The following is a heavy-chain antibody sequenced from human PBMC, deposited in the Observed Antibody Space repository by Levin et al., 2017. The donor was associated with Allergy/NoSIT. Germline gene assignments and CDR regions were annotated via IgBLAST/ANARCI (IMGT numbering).Heavy chain of an antibody. V-gene: IGHV1-2*02. CDR1: GYTFTGYY. Sequence: GASVKVSCKASGYTFTGYYMHWVRQAPGQGLEWMGWINPNSGGTNYAQKFQGRVTMTRDTSISTAYMELSRLRSDDTAVYYCARDGAYSSSWYEGWFDPWGQGTLVTVSS. CDR2: INPNSGGT. D-gene: IGHD6-13*01. CDR3: ARDGAYSSSWYEGWFDP. J-gene: IGHJ5*02.